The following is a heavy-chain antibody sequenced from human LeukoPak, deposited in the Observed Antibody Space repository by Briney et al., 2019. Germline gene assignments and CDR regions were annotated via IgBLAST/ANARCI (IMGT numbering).Heavy chain of an antibody. CDR2: INPNSGGT. J-gene: IGHJ4*02. CDR3: ALASSSREPPIDY. CDR1: GYTFTGYY. D-gene: IGHD6-6*01. Sequence: GTSVKVSCKASGYTFTGYYMHWVRQAPGQGLEWMGWINPNSGGTNYAQKFQGRVTMTRDTSISTAYMELSRLRSDDTAVYYCALASSSREPPIDYWGQGTLVTVSS. V-gene: IGHV1-2*02.